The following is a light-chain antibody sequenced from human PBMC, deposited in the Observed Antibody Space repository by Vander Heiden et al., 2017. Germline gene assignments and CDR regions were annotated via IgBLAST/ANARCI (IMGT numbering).Light chain of an antibody. CDR1: QSIGTF. V-gene: IGKV1-39*01. CDR3: QQCYSIPT. CDR2: DAS. Sequence: QMTQSPSSLSASVGDRVTFTCRAGQSIGTFLNWYQHKPGRVPKLLIFDASSLHSGVPSRFSGSGSGTDFTLTISSLQTEDFGTYYCQQCYSIPTFGQGTRLEIE. J-gene: IGKJ5*01.